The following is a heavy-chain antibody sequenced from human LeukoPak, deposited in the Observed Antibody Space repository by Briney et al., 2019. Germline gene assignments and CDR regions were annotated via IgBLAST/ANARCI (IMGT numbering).Heavy chain of an antibody. CDR2: IIPIFGTA. CDR3: ARHGDFPFTRYYYYMDV. J-gene: IGHJ6*03. D-gene: IGHD4-17*01. Sequence: SVKVSCKASGGTFSSYAISWVRQAPGQGLEWMGGIIPIFGTANYAQKFQGRVTITTDESTSTAYMELSSLRSEGTAVYYCARHGDFPFTRYYYYMDVSGKGTTVTVSS. CDR1: GGTFSSYA. V-gene: IGHV1-69*05.